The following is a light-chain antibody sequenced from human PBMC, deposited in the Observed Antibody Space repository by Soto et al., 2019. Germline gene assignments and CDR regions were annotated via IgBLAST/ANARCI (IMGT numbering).Light chain of an antibody. V-gene: IGLV2-11*01. CDR1: SSDVGGYNY. CDR3: CSCTSTSVPWA. J-gene: IGLJ3*02. Sequence: QSALTQPRSVSGSPGQSVTISCTGTSSDVGGYNYVSWYQQHPGKAPKLMIYDVTKRPSGVPDRFSASKFGNTASLTISGLQAEDEADYYCCSCTSTSVPWAFGGGTQLTVL. CDR2: DVT.